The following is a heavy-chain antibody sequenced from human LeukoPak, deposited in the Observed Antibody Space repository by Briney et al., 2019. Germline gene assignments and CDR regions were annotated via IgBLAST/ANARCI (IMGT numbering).Heavy chain of an antibody. Sequence: PGGSLRLSCAASGFTFSSYGMHWVCQAPGKGLEWVAVISYDGSNKYYADSVKGRFTISRDNSKNTLYLQMNSLRAEDTAVYYCAKGWIQLWLLVYWGQGTLVTVSS. CDR3: AKGWIQLWLLVY. J-gene: IGHJ4*02. CDR1: GFTFSSYG. V-gene: IGHV3-30*18. CDR2: ISYDGSNK. D-gene: IGHD5-18*01.